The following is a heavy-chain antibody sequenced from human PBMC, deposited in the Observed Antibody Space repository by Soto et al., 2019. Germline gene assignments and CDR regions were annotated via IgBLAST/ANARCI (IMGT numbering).Heavy chain of an antibody. CDR3: ARLGRVCSSTSCRSYFDY. J-gene: IGHJ4*02. D-gene: IGHD2-2*01. CDR2: IYYSGST. V-gene: IGHV4-59*01. Sequence: SETLSLTGTVSGGSISSYYRSWIPQPAGKRLEWIWYIYYSGSTNYNPYLQSRGTISVDTSKNGFSLRLRAVTSGDAAVYYCARLGRVCSSTSCRSYFDYWGQGALVTVSS. CDR1: GGSISSYY.